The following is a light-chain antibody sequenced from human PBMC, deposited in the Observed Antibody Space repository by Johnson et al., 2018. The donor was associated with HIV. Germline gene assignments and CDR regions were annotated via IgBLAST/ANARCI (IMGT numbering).Light chain of an antibody. CDR2: END. CDR1: SSNIGNNY. V-gene: IGLV1-51*02. Sequence: QSVLTQPPSVSAAPGQKVTISCSGGSSNIGNNYVSWYQQLTGTAPKLLIYENDKRPSGIPDRFSGSKSGTSASLGITGLQTGDEADYYCGTWDISLSAGVFGTGTKVTVL. J-gene: IGLJ1*01. CDR3: GTWDISLSAGV.